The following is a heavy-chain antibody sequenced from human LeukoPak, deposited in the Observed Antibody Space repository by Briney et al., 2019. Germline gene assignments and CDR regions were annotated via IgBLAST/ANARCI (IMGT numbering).Heavy chain of an antibody. D-gene: IGHD2-15*01. V-gene: IGHV3-7*03. CDR2: IKQDGSEK. J-gene: IGHJ4*02. CDR1: GFTFSSYW. CDR3: ARAPYCIGGSCRFDY. Sequence: AGGPLRLSCAASGFTFSSYWMSWVRQAPGKGLEWVANIKQDGSEKYYVDSVKGRFTISRDNAKSSLYLQMNSLRAEDTAVYYCARAPYCIGGSCRFDYWGQGTLVTVSS.